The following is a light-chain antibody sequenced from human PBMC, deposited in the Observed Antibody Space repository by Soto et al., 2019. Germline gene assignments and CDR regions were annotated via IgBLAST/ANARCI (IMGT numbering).Light chain of an antibody. Sequence: EIVLTQSPATLSLSPGERATLSCRASQRISSYLAWYQQKPGQAPRLLIYDASNRAAGIPARFSGSGSGTDFTLTISSLDPEDFAVYSCQPPSNWPLTFGGGTKVDIK. CDR1: QRISSY. CDR3: QPPSNWPLT. CDR2: DAS. V-gene: IGKV3-11*01. J-gene: IGKJ4*01.